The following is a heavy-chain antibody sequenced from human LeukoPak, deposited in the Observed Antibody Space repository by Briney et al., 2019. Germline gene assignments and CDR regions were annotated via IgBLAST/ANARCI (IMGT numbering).Heavy chain of an antibody. CDR3: GRLDAFDI. CDR1: GCTFSSYA. V-gene: IGHV1-69*05. CDR2: INPIFGTA. J-gene: IGHJ3*02. Sequence: SVKVSCKASGCTFSSYAISWVRQAPGQGPEWMGGINPIFGTANYAQKFQGRVTITTDGSTSTVYMDLLRSEDMVVWYCGRLDAFDIWGQGTMVTVSS.